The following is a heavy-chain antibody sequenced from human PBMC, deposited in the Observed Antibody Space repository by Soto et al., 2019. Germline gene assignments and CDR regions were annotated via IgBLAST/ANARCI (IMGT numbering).Heavy chain of an antibody. CDR1: GFTFSSSA. CDR2: ISTTSGTI. D-gene: IGHD3-22*01. Sequence: GGSLRLSCAASGFTFSSSAMNWVRQAPGKGLEWLSYISTTSGTIYYADSVKGRFTISRDNARNSLYLQMNSLRDEDTAVYYCARDLRYYHDRSVSPDRDYWGQGTLVTVPS. J-gene: IGHJ4*02. CDR3: ARDLRYYHDRSVSPDRDY. V-gene: IGHV3-48*02.